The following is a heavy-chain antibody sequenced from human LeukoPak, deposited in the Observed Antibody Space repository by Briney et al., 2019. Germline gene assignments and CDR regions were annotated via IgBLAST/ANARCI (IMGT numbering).Heavy chain of an antibody. CDR3: RTGYSSSWYQSGYYYYMDV. D-gene: IGHD6-13*01. J-gene: IGHJ6*03. CDR2: ISYDGSNK. Sequence: GGSLRLSCAASGVTFSSYAMHWVRQGPGPGLERGAVISYDGSNKYYADSVKGRFTISRDNSKNTLYLQMNSLRAEDTAVYYCRTGYSSSWYQSGYYYYMDVWGKGTTVTVSS. V-gene: IGHV3-30*04. CDR1: GVTFSSYA.